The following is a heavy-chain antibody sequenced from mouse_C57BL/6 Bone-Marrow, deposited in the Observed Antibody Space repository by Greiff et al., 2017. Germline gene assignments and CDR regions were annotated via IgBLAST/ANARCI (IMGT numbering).Heavy chain of an antibody. J-gene: IGHJ2*01. V-gene: IGHV5-9-1*02. CDR2: ISSGGDYI. CDR3: TRNEGEGTPYFDY. D-gene: IGHD2-13*01. CDR1: GFTFSSYA. Sequence: EVMLVESGEGLVKPGGSLKLSCAASGFTFSSYAMSWVRQTPEKRLEWVASISSGGDYIYYADTVKGRFTISRDNARNTLYLQKSSLKSEDTAMDYCTRNEGEGTPYFDYWGQGTTLTVSS.